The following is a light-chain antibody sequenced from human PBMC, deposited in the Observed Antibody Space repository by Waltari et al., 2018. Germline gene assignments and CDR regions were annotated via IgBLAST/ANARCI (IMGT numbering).Light chain of an antibody. CDR3: QQYYNTPYT. CDR2: WAS. CDR1: QSVLYSSNNQNY. J-gene: IGKJ2*01. Sequence: DIVMTQSPDSLAVSLGERANTNCKSSQSVLYSSNNQNYLAWYQQKPGQPPKLRIYWASTRESGVPDRFSGSGSGTDFTLTISSLQAEDVAVYFCQQYYNTPYTFGQGTKLEIK. V-gene: IGKV4-1*01.